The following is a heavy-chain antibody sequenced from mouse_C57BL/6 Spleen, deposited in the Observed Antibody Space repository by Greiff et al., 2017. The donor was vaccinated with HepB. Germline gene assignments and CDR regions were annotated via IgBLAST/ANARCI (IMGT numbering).Heavy chain of an antibody. CDR1: GFTFSSYA. CDR2: ISDGGSYT. V-gene: IGHV5-4*01. D-gene: IGHD1-1*01. Sequence: EVQGVESGGGLVKPGGSLKLSCAASGFTFSSYAMSWVRQTPEKRLEWVATISDGGSYTYYPDNVKGRFTISRDNAKNNLYLQMSHLKSEDTAMYYCARGVYYYGSSLYYYAMDYWGQGTSVTVSS. CDR3: ARGVYYYGSSLYYYAMDY. J-gene: IGHJ4*01.